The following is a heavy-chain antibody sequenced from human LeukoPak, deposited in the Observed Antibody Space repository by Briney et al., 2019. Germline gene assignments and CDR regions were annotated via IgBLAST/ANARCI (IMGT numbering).Heavy chain of an antibody. Sequence: GGSLRLSCAASGFTFSSYWMHWVRQAPGKGMVWVSRINSDGSSTSYADSVKGRFTISRDNAKNTLYLQMNSLRAEDTAVYYCARRVGYCSGGSCYRSLDYWGQGTLVTVSS. CDR1: GFTFSSYW. J-gene: IGHJ4*02. D-gene: IGHD2-15*01. V-gene: IGHV3-74*01. CDR3: ARRVGYCSGGSCYRSLDY. CDR2: INSDGSST.